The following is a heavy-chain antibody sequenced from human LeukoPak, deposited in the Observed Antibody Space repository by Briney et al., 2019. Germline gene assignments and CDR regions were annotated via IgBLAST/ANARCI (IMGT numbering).Heavy chain of an antibody. CDR3: ASDQTNYDILTGYPTPHYMDV. Sequence: ASVTVSCKASGGTFSSYAISWVRQAPGQGLEWMGGIIPIFGTANYAQKFQGRVTITADESTSTAYMELSSLRPEDTAVYYCASDQTNYDILTGYPTPHYMDVWGKGTTVTVSS. J-gene: IGHJ6*03. CDR2: IIPIFGTA. V-gene: IGHV1-69*13. CDR1: GGTFSSYA. D-gene: IGHD3-9*01.